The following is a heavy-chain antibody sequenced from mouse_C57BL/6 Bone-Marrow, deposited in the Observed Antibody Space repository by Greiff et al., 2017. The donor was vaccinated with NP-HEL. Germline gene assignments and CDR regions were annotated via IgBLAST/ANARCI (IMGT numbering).Heavy chain of an antibody. CDR1: GYTFTEYT. CDR3: ARHEVGYYYGSSYVRYAMDY. J-gene: IGHJ4*01. D-gene: IGHD1-1*01. Sequence: QVQLQQSGAELVKPGASVKLSCKASGYTFTEYTIHWVKQRSGQGLEWIGWFYPGSGSIKYNEKFKDKATLTADKSSSTVYMELSRLTSEDSAVCFGARHEVGYYYGSSYVRYAMDYWGQGTSVTVSS. CDR2: FYPGSGSI. V-gene: IGHV1-62-2*01.